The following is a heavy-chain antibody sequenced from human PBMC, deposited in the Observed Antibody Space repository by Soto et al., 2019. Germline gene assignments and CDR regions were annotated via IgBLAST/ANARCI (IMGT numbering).Heavy chain of an antibody. CDR3: AKDKNYDSSVFDY. CDR1: GFTFDDYA. CDR2: ISWNSGRV. J-gene: IGHJ4*02. D-gene: IGHD3-22*01. V-gene: IGHV3-9*01. Sequence: EVQLVESGGGLVQPGRSLRLSCAASGFTFDDYAVHWVRQAPGKGLEWVSGISWNSGRVGYADSVKGRFTISRDNAKNSLYLKMNSLRAEETALYYCAKDKNYDSSVFDYWGQGTLVTVSS.